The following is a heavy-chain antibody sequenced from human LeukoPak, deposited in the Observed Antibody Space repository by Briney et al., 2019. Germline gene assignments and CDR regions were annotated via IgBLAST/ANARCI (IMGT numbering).Heavy chain of an antibody. D-gene: IGHD1-1*01. CDR2: IYNSGTT. J-gene: IGHJ4*02. CDR1: GVSISNYY. V-gene: IGHV4-59*01. CDR3: ARGDWNDLVDY. Sequence: SETLSLTCTVSGVSISNYYWSWIRESPGKGLEWIGHIYNSGTTNYNPSLKSRFTISVNPSKNQFSLKTSSVTAADTAVYYCARGDWNDLVDYWGQGTLVTVSS.